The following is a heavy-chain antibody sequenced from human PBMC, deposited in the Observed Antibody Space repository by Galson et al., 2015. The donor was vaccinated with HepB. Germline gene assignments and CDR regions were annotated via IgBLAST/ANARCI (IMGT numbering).Heavy chain of an antibody. V-gene: IGHV1-69*02. CDR2: IIPILGIA. Sequence: SVKVSCKASGGTFSSYTISWVRQAPGQGLEWMGRIIPILGIANYAQKFQGRVTITADKSTSTAYMELSSLRSEDTAVYYCARGRESYCGGDCYDYWGQGTLVTVSS. J-gene: IGHJ4*02. CDR1: GGTFSSYT. CDR3: ARGRESYCGGDCYDY. D-gene: IGHD2-21*01.